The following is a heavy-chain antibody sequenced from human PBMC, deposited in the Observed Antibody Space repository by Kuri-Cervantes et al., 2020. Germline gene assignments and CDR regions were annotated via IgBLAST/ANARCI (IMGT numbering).Heavy chain of an antibody. CDR1: GFTFSSYA. Sequence: GESLKISCAASGFTFSSYAVHWVRQAPGKGLEWVSLISYDASKKYYADSVKGRFTISRDNSKNTLYLQMNSLRAEDTAVYYCAKTIERWKSEGAARPDYWGQGTLVTVSS. J-gene: IGHJ4*02. CDR2: ISYDASKK. V-gene: IGHV3-30-3*02. CDR3: AKTIERWKSEGAARPDY. D-gene: IGHD6-6*01.